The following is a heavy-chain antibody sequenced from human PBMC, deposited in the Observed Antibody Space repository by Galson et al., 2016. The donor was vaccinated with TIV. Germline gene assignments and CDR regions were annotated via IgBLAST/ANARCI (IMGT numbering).Heavy chain of an antibody. J-gene: IGHJ4*02. CDR1: GYTFTSYD. V-gene: IGHV1-8*02. CDR3: ARSGDYGDY. CDR2: MNPNSGNT. D-gene: IGHD4-17*01. Sequence: SVKVSCKASGYTFTSYDINWVRQATGQGLEWMGWMNPNSGNTGYAQRFRGRVTMTRNTSVRTAYMELSSLSSEDTAVYYCARSGDYGDYWGQGTLVTVSS.